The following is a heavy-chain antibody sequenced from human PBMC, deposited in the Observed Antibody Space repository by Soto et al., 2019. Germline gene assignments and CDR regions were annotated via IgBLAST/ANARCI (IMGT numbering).Heavy chain of an antibody. CDR2: ISGSGGST. CDR3: AKAGGYQLLFFDD. Sequence: HPGGSLRLSCAASGFTFSSYAMSWVRQAPGKGLEWVSAISGSGGSTYYADSVKGRFTISRDNSKNTLYLQMNSLRAEDTAVYYCAKAGGYQLLFFDDWGQGTLVTVSS. J-gene: IGHJ4*02. D-gene: IGHD2-2*01. V-gene: IGHV3-23*01. CDR1: GFTFSSYA.